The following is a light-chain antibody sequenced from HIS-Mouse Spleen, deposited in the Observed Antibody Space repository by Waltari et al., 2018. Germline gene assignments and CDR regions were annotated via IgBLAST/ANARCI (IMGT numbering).Light chain of an antibody. Sequence: SYELTQPPSVSVSPGQTARTTCSGDALPKNYAYWYQQKSGQAPVLVIYEDSKRPSGIPERFSGSSSGTMATLTISGAQVEDEADYYCYSTDSSGNHYVFGTGTKVTVL. V-gene: IGLV3-10*01. CDR3: YSTDSSGNHYV. CDR1: ALPKNY. J-gene: IGLJ1*01. CDR2: EDS.